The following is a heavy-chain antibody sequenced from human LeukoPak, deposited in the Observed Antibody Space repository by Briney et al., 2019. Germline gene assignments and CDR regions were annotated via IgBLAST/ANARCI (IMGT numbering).Heavy chain of an antibody. CDR1: GGSISSYY. Sequence: PSETLSLTCTVSGGSISSYYWSWLRQPPGKGLEWIGYIYYSGSTNYNPSLKSRVTISVDTSQNQFSLKLSSVTAADAAVYYCARGRGSGTYLPIFDYWGQGTLVTVPS. CDR2: IYYSGST. J-gene: IGHJ4*02. V-gene: IGHV4-59*01. CDR3: ARGRGSGTYLPIFDY. D-gene: IGHD3-10*01.